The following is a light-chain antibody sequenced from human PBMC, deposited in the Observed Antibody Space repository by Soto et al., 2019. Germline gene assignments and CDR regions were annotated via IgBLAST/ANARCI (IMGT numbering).Light chain of an antibody. Sequence: QSVLTQPPSASGTPGQRVTISCSGSSSNIGSNYVYWYQQLPGPAPKLLIYRNNHRPSGVPDRFSGSNSGTSSSLAISGLRSEDEADYYCAALDDSLSGWVFGGGTKLTVL. V-gene: IGLV1-47*01. CDR2: RNN. J-gene: IGLJ3*02. CDR1: SSNIGSNY. CDR3: AALDDSLSGWV.